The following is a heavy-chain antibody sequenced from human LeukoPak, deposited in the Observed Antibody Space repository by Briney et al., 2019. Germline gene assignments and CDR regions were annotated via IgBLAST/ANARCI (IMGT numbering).Heavy chain of an antibody. Sequence: SETLSLTCAVYGGSLNHYYWSWIRQPPGKGLEWIGEVNHSGSATYNPSLKSRVAISVDTSKNQISLKLTSVTAADTAVYYCARGLTRGYSFGPPGFWGQGTLVAVSS. CDR1: GGSLNHYY. J-gene: IGHJ4*02. V-gene: IGHV4-34*01. CDR3: ARGLTRGYSFGPPGF. D-gene: IGHD5-18*01. CDR2: VNHSGSA.